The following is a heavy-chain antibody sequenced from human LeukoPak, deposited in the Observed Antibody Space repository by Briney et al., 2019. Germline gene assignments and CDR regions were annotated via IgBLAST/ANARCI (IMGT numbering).Heavy chain of an antibody. Sequence: SETLSLTCTVSGGXTSSSNYYWGWIRQPPGKGLEWIGSIYYSGSTYYNPSLKSRVTISVETSKNQFSLKLSSVTAADTAVYYCASLLLFRWFDPWGQGTLVTVSS. D-gene: IGHD3-10*02. CDR1: GGXTSSSNYY. J-gene: IGHJ5*02. V-gene: IGHV4-39*01. CDR3: ASLLLFRWFDP. CDR2: IYYSGST.